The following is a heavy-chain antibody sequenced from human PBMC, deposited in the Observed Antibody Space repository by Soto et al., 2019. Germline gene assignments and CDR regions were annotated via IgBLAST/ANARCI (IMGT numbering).Heavy chain of an antibody. J-gene: IGHJ6*02. CDR2: TSYDGDKE. D-gene: IGHD3-10*01. Sequence: GGSLRLSCAASGFTFSNYGMHWVRQAPGKGLEWVAVTSYDGDKEYYADSVKGRFTISRDNSKNTLYLQMNSLRVEDTAVYYCAKDIALVRGVIIDLDVWGQGTTVTVSS. CDR1: GFTFSNYG. V-gene: IGHV3-30*18. CDR3: AKDIALVRGVIIDLDV.